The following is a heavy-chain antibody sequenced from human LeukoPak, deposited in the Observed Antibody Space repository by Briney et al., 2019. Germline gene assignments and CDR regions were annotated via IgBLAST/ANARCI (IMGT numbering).Heavy chain of an antibody. Sequence: PGGSLRPSCAASGFTFDAYGMTWVRQAPGKGLEWVSGINWNGGTTGYADSVKGRFTIPRDNAKNSLYLQMSSLRAEDTALYHCARTRYSGSYGGADYWGQGTLVTVSS. D-gene: IGHD1-26*01. CDR1: GFTFDAYG. CDR2: INWNGGTT. CDR3: ARTRYSGSYGGADY. J-gene: IGHJ4*02. V-gene: IGHV3-20*01.